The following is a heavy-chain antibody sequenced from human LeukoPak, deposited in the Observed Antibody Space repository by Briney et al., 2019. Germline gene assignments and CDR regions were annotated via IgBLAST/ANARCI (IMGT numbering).Heavy chain of an antibody. CDR2: IYYSGST. CDR1: GGSISSYY. CDR3: ARGSPSVIVVVPAAYYYYMDV. Sequence: SETLSLTCTLSGGSISSYYWSWIRQPPGKGLEWIGYIYYSGSTNYNPSLKSRVTISVDTSKNQFSLKLNSVTAADTAVYYCARGSPSVIVVVPAAYYYYMDVWGKGTTVTVSS. J-gene: IGHJ6*03. D-gene: IGHD2-2*01. V-gene: IGHV4-59*01.